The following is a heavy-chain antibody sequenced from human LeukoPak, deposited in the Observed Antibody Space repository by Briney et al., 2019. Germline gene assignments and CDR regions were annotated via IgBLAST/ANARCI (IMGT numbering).Heavy chain of an antibody. CDR1: GGSFSGYY. Sequence: SETLSLTCAVYGGSFSGYYWSWIRQPPGKGLEWIGEINHSGSTNYNPSLKSRVTISVDTSKNQFSLKLSSVTAADTAVYYCARGLRVIDFWSGYSCFFDYWGQGTLVIVSS. V-gene: IGHV4-34*01. D-gene: IGHD3-3*01. J-gene: IGHJ4*02. CDR3: ARGLRVIDFWSGYSCFFDY. CDR2: INHSGST.